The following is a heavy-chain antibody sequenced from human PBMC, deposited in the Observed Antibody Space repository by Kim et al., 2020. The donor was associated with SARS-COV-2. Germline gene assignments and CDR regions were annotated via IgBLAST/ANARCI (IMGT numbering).Heavy chain of an antibody. V-gene: IGHV4-39*01. CDR3: ARHPTAKVLRFLEWLLYLDY. CDR2: IYYSGST. CDR1: GGSISSSSYY. Sequence: SETLSLTCTVSGGSISSSSYYWGWIRQPPGKGLEWIGSIYYSGSTYYNPSLKSRVTISVDTSKNQFSLKLSSVTAADTAVYYYARHPTAKVLRFLEWLLYLDYWGQGTLVTVSS. J-gene: IGHJ4*02. D-gene: IGHD3-3*01.